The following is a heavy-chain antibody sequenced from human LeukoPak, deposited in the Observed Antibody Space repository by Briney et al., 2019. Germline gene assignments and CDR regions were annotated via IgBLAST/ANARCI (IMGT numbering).Heavy chain of an antibody. Sequence: ASVKVSCKASGYTFTSYAMHWVRQAPGQRLEWMGWINAGNGNTKYSQKFQGRVTITRDTSASTAYMELSSLRSEDTAVYYCARDGTVTDEARPLDYWGQGTLVTVSS. V-gene: IGHV1-3*01. CDR1: GYTFTSYA. CDR3: ARDGTVTDEARPLDY. D-gene: IGHD4-17*01. CDR2: INAGNGNT. J-gene: IGHJ4*02.